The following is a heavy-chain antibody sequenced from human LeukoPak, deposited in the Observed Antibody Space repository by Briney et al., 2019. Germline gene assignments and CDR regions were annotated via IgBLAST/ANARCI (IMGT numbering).Heavy chain of an antibody. J-gene: IGHJ4*02. CDR1: GGSISSYY. V-gene: IGHV4-59*12. CDR2: IYYSGST. CDR3: ARDPYCSGGSCYHFDY. Sequence: SETLSLTCTVSGGSISSYYWSWIRQPPGKGLEWIGYIYYSGSTNYNPSLKSRVTISVDTSKNQFSLKLSSVTAADTAVYYCARDPYCSGGSCYHFDYWGQGTLVTVSS. D-gene: IGHD2-15*01.